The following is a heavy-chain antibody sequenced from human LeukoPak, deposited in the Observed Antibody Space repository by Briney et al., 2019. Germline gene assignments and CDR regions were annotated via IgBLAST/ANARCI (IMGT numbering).Heavy chain of an antibody. D-gene: IGHD5-24*01. CDR2: ISVYNGRT. J-gene: IGHJ4*02. V-gene: IGHV1-18*01. CDR1: GYTFTNYG. Sequence: ASVKVSCKASGYTFTNYGISWVRQAPGQGLEWMGWISVYNGRTDCAPKLQGRVTMTTDTSTSTAYMELRSLTSDDTAVYYCARDGAAAVDGHFPIPIDYWGQGTLVTVSS. CDR3: ARDGAAAVDGHFPIPIDY.